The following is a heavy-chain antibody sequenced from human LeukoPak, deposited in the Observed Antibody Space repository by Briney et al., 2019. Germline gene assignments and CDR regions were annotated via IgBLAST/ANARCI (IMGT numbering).Heavy chain of an antibody. D-gene: IGHD6-6*01. J-gene: IGHJ4*02. CDR1: GYTFTGYY. CDR2: INPNSGGT. V-gene: IGHV1-2*02. CDR3: ARDPPYSSSYDY. Sequence: ASVKVSCKASGYTFTGYYMHWVRQAPGQGLEWMGWINPNSGGTNYAQKFQGRVTMARDTSISTAYMELSRLRSDDTAVYYCARDPPYSSSYDYWGQGTLVTVSS.